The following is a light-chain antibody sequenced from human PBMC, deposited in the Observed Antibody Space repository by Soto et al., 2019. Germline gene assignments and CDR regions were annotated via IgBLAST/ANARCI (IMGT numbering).Light chain of an antibody. CDR1: QTVSSSH. CDR2: DTS. J-gene: IGKJ1*01. V-gene: IGKV3-20*01. Sequence: EVVLAQSPGTLSLSPGERATLYCRASQTVSSSHLAWYQQKPGQSPRLLIYDTSSRATGIPDRFSGSGSGTDFTLTISRLEPEDFAVYYCQQYGSSPQTFGQGTKV. CDR3: QQYGSSPQT.